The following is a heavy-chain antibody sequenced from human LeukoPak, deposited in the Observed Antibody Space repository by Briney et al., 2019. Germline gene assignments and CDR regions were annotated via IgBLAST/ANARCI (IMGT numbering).Heavy chain of an antibody. CDR3: ARDSRGYYFDY. V-gene: IGHV4-59*01. CDR2: IYYSGTT. J-gene: IGHJ4*02. Sequence: SETLSLTCTVSGASISSYYWSWIXQSPEXGLEWIGNIYYSGTTNYNPSLKSRVTISVATSKTQFSLKLTSVTAADTAVYYCARDSRGYYFDYWGQGTLVTASS. CDR1: GASISSYY. D-gene: IGHD3-22*01.